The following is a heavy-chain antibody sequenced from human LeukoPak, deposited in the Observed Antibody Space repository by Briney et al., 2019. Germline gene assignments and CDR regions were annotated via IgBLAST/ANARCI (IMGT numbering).Heavy chain of an antibody. J-gene: IGHJ4*02. CDR1: GGSISGTNW. D-gene: IGHD1-26*01. CDR2: ISLAGQT. CDR3: SRESGAFCPFGY. Sequence: SGTVSLTCGVSGGSISGTNWWSWVRQPPGQGLEWIGEISLAGQTNYNPSLNGRVTMSLDKSSNQLSLNLTSVTAADTATYYCSRESGAFCPFGYWGQGTLVIVS. V-gene: IGHV4-4*02.